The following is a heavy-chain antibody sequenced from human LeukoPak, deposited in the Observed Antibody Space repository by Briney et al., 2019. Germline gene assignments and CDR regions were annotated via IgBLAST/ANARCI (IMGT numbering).Heavy chain of an antibody. D-gene: IGHD4-17*01. J-gene: IGHJ5*02. Sequence: GGSLRLSCSASGSAFSSFPMHWVRQAPGKGLEYVSVIRSNGENTDYADSVKGRFTISRDNSKNTVFLQMDSLRAEDTAVYYCARGPVTRGYFDPWGQGTLVAVSS. CDR2: IRSNGENT. CDR3: ARGPVTRGYFDP. CDR1: GSAFSSFP. V-gene: IGHV3-64*04.